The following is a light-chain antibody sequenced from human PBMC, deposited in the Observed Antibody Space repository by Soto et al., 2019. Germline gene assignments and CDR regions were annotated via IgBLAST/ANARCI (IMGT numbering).Light chain of an antibody. CDR1: QSVSSSY. CDR3: QQYSSSPGYT. Sequence: EIVLTQSPGTLSLSPGERATLSCRASQSVSSSYLAWYQQKPGQAPRLLIYGASSRATGIPDRFSGSESGTDFTLTISSLEHEDFAVYYCQQYSSSPGYTFGQGTKLEIK. CDR2: GAS. J-gene: IGKJ2*01. V-gene: IGKV3-20*01.